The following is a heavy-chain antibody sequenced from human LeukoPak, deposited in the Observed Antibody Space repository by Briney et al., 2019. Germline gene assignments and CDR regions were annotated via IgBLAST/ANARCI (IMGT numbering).Heavy chain of an antibody. CDR1: GFTFTNYA. CDR3: AREVSGSSFFDY. V-gene: IGHV3-74*01. D-gene: IGHD1-26*01. CDR2: INSDGSST. J-gene: IGHJ4*02. Sequence: GGSLRLSCATSGFTFTNYAMSWVRQAPGKGLVWVSRINSDGSSTSYADSVKGRSTISRDNARDTLYLQMNSLRAEDTAVYYCAREVSGSSFFDYWGQGTLVTVSS.